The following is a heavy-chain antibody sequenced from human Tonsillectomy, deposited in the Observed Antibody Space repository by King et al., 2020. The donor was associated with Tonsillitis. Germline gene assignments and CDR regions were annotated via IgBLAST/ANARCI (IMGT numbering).Heavy chain of an antibody. Sequence: VQLVESGGGLVQPGGSLRLSCAASGFTFSSDSMNWVRQAPGKGLEWVSYISSSSSTIYYADSVKGRVTISRDNAKNSLYLQMNSLRAEDTAGYYCARAWGGCCSGGSCYSDYWGQGTLVTVSS. J-gene: IGHJ4*02. D-gene: IGHD2-15*01. CDR2: ISSSSSTI. V-gene: IGHV3-48*01. CDR3: ARAWGGCCSGGSCYSDY. CDR1: GFTFSSDS.